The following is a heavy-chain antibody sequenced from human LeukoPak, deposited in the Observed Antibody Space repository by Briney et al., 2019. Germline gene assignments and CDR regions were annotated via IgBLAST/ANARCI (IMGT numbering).Heavy chain of an antibody. CDR2: IYTSGST. J-gene: IGHJ4*02. D-gene: IGHD3-22*01. CDR3: AAGGDIDGSGFDY. V-gene: IGHV4-61*02. CDR1: NASISSGSYY. Sequence: SETLSLPCTVSNASISSGSYYWSWIRQPAVKGLEWIGRIYTSGSTNYNPSLKSRVTISLDTSKNQFSLKLSSVTAADTAVYYCAAGGDIDGSGFDYWGQGTLATVSS.